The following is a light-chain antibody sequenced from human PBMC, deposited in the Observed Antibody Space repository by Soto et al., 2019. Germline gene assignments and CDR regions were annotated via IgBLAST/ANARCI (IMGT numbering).Light chain of an antibody. J-gene: IGLJ2*01. Sequence: QSALTQPASVSGSPGQSITISCTGTSSDIGGYNYVSWYQQHPGKAPQLMIYDVSFRPSGVSDRFSGSKSGNTASLTISGLQSGDEADYYCSSSTGSNTVVFGGGTKLTVL. CDR1: SSDIGGYNY. CDR3: SSSTGSNTVV. V-gene: IGLV2-14*03. CDR2: DVS.